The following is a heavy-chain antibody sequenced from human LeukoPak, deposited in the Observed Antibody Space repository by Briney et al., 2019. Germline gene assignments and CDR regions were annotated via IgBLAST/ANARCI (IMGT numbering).Heavy chain of an antibody. D-gene: IGHD2-2*01. V-gene: IGHV3-21*05. CDR3: ARDTYQPGLIDC. CDR1: EFTFSLYA. Sequence: PGGSLRLSCAASEFTFSLYAMNWVRQAPGKGLEWVSYINDVSSDILYADSVKGRFTISRDNAKNTLYLQMNSLRAEDTAVYYCARDTYQPGLIDCWGQGTLVTVSS. CDR2: INDVSSDI. J-gene: IGHJ4*02.